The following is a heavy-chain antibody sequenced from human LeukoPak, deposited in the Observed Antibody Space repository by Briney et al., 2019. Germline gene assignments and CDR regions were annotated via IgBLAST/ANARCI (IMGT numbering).Heavy chain of an antibody. V-gene: IGHV1-2*02. CDR1: GYTFTGYY. D-gene: IGHD5-12*01. CDR3: ARSYSGYDYNNWFDP. J-gene: IGHJ5*02. Sequence: ASVKVSCKASGYTFTGYYMHWVRLAPGQGLEWMGWINPNSGGTNYAQKFQGRVTMTRDTSISTAYMELSRLRSDDTAVYYCARSYSGYDYNNWFDPWGQGTLVTVSS. CDR2: INPNSGGT.